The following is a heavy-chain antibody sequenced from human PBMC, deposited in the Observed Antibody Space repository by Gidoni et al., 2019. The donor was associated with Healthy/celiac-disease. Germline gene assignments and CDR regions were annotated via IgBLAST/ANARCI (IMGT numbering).Heavy chain of an antibody. J-gene: IGHJ4*02. CDR1: GGSFSGYY. D-gene: IGHD2-2*01. V-gene: IGHV4-34*01. Sequence: QVQLQPWGAGQLKPSAPLSLTGGAYGGSFSGYYWSWIRPPPVQGREWIGEIHPSGSTHYNPSLKRRVTISVDTSKIQFSLKLISVTAADTAVYFCARGGGYCSSTSCSEGWGQGTLVTVSS. CDR2: IHPSGST. CDR3: ARGGGYCSSTSCSEG.